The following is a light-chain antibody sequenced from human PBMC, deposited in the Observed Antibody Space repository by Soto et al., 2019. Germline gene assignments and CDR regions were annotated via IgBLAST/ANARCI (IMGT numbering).Light chain of an antibody. CDR2: GAS. V-gene: IGKV3-15*01. J-gene: IGKJ2*01. Sequence: EILMTQSPATLSVSPWEIATLCCRASQSFSSNLAWYQQKPGQAPRLLIYGASTRATGISARFSGSGSGTEFTLTISSLQSEDLAVYYCQQYNNWPPYTFGQGTKVDIK. CDR1: QSFSSN. CDR3: QQYNNWPPYT.